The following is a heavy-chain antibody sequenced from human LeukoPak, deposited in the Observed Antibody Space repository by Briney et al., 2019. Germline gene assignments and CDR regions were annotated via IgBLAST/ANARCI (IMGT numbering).Heavy chain of an antibody. J-gene: IGHJ5*02. CDR3: ARGSGYDWFDP. Sequence: GGSLRLSCAASGFTFSSYAMSGGRQAPGKGLEWVLVIYSGGSTYYAASVKGRFTISRDNSKNTLYLQMNSLRAEDTAVYYCARGSGYDWFDPWGQGTLVTVSS. CDR1: GFTFSSYA. CDR2: IYSGGST. D-gene: IGHD3-22*01. V-gene: IGHV3-53*01.